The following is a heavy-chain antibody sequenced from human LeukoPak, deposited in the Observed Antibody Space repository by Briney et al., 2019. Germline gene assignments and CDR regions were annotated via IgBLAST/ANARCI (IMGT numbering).Heavy chain of an antibody. CDR3: ARQQLNAFDI. CDR2: IKQDGSEK. J-gene: IGHJ3*02. CDR1: GFTFSSYW. V-gene: IGHV3-7*01. D-gene: IGHD6-13*01. Sequence: GESLKISCVASGFTFSSYWMSWVRQAPGKGLEWVANIKQDGSEKYYVDSVKGRFTISRDNAKNSLDLQMNSLRAEDTAVYYCARQQLNAFDIWGQGTMVTVSS.